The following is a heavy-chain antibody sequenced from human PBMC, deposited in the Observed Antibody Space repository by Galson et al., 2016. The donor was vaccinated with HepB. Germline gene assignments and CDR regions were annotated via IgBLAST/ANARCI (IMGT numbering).Heavy chain of an antibody. CDR2: ISDDESNI. J-gene: IGHJ4*02. D-gene: IGHD3-3*01. CDR1: IFTFSTYG. V-gene: IGHV3-30*03. CDR3: AGGEATILQFDY. Sequence: SLRLSCAASIFTFSTYGMHWVRQAPGKGLEWVALISDDESNIHYADSVKGRFTISRDNSKNKLYLQMNSLRAEDTAVYYCAGGEATILQFDYWGQGTLVTVSS.